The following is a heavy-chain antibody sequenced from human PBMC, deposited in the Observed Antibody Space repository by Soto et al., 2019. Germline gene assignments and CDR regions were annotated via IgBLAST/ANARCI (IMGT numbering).Heavy chain of an antibody. CDR3: ASGVLH. V-gene: IGHV4-31*03. Sequence: QVQLQESGPGLVKPSQTLSLTCTVSGGSFSSGGYYWSWIRQHPGKGLEWIGSIYYSGYTYYNPSLTGRVTLAVGTSKTHVSLKLSSVRAAAPAVSYCASGVLHCGQGTLVTVSS. CDR1: GGSFSSGGYY. D-gene: IGHD3-16*01. J-gene: IGHJ1*01. CDR2: IYYSGYT.